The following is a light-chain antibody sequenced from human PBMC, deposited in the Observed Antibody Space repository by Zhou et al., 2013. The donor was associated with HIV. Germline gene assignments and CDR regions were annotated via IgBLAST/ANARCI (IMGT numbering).Light chain of an antibody. CDR3: QQYNSYSYS. V-gene: IGKV1-5*03. Sequence: DIQMTQSPSTVSASVGDRVTITCRASQNINMWLAWYQQKPGKAPKLLIYQASNLESGVPSRFSGSGSGTEFTLTISSLQPDDFATYYCQQYNSYSYSFGQGTKLEIK. J-gene: IGKJ2*03. CDR1: QNINMW. CDR2: QAS.